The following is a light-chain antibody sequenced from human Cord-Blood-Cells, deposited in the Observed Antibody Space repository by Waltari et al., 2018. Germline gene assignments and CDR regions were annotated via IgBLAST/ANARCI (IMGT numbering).Light chain of an antibody. CDR3: QQYDNLPFT. CDR2: DAS. V-gene: IGKV1-33*01. CDR1: QDISNY. J-gene: IGKJ3*01. Sequence: PSSLSASVGDRVTITCQASQDISNYLNWYQQKPGKAPKLLIYDASNLETGVPSRFSGSGSVTDFTFTISSLQPEDIATYYCQQYDNLPFTFGPGTKVDIK.